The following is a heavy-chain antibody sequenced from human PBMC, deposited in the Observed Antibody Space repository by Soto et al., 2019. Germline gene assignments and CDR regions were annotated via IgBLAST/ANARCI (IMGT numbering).Heavy chain of an antibody. CDR1: GFTFSDYY. D-gene: IGHD2-2*01. CDR2: ISSSGSTI. J-gene: IGHJ4*02. V-gene: IGHV3-11*01. CDR3: AKDLRYQLLFSPYDY. Sequence: PGGSLRLSCAASGFTFSDYYMSWIRQAPGKGLEWVSYISSSGSTIYYADSVKGRFTISRDNSKNTLYLQMNSLRAEDTAVYYCAKDLRYQLLFSPYDYWGQGTLVTVSS.